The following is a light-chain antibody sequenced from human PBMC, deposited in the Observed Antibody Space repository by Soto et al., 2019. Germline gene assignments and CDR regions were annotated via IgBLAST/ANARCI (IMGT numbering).Light chain of an antibody. J-gene: IGKJ5*01. Sequence: EFVLTQSPGTLSFSPGERATLSCRASHTVRNNYLAWYQQKPGQAPRLLIYDASSRATGIPDRFSGGGSGTDFTLTISRLEPEDFALYYCQQYVTSAITFGQGTRLEIK. CDR1: HTVRNNY. CDR2: DAS. V-gene: IGKV3-20*01. CDR3: QQYVTSAIT.